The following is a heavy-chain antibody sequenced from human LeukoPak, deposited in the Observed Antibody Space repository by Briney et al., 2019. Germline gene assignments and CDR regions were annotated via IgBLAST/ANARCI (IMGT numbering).Heavy chain of an antibody. J-gene: IGHJ4*02. D-gene: IGHD4-17*01. CDR3: ARTSGYETVDGDYDRRFDY. CDR1: GDSMSDYF. CDR2: AADSGST. V-gene: IGHV4-59*08. Sequence: SETLSLTCTVSGDSMSDYFWTWIRQPPGKGLEWIGYAADSGSTNYNPSLKSRVTISVDTSKNQFSLKLSSVTAADTAVYYCARTSGYETVDGDYDRRFDYWGQGILVTVSS.